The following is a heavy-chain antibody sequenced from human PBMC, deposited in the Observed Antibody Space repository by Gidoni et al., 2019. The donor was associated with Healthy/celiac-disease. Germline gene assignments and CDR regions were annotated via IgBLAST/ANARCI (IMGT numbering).Heavy chain of an antibody. CDR3: TRDPSSSWYGVPSDY. V-gene: IGHV3-49*03. Sequence: EVQLVESGGGLVQQGRSLRLSCTASGFTFGDYAMSLFRQAPGKGLEWVGFIRSKAYGGTTEYAASVKGRFTISRDDSKSIAYLQMTSLKTEDTAVYYCTRDPSSSWYGVPSDYWGQGTLVTVSS. CDR1: GFTFGDYA. J-gene: IGHJ4*02. CDR2: IRSKAYGGTT. D-gene: IGHD6-13*01.